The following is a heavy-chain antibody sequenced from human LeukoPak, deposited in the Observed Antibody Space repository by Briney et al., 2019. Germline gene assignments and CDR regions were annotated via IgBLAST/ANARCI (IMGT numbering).Heavy chain of an antibody. V-gene: IGHV1-69*05. J-gene: IGHJ6*03. D-gene: IGHD2-2*01. CDR3: ARGMRYCSSTSCLYYYYYYYMDV. CDR1: GGTFSSYA. CDR2: IIPIFGTA. Sequence: SVKVSCKASGGTFSSYAISWVRQAPGQGLEWMGRIIPIFGTANYAQKFQGRVTITTDESTSTAYMELSSLRSEDTAVYYCARGMRYCSSTSCLYYYYYYYMDVWGKGTTVTVSS.